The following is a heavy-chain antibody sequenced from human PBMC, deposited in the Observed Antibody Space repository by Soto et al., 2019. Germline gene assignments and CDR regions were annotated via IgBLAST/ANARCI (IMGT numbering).Heavy chain of an antibody. V-gene: IGHV4-39*01. D-gene: IGHD3-9*01. CDR2: IYYRGNT. CDR3: ARLEGLATISYYFDF. CDR1: GDSINSDKYY. Sequence: SETLSLTCSVSGDSINSDKYYWGWIRQPPGKGLEWIGSIYYRGNTYYNPSLQTRVTISLDKSKSQFSLRLNSATAADSAVFFCARLEGLATISYYFDFWGQGAQVTVSS. J-gene: IGHJ4*02.